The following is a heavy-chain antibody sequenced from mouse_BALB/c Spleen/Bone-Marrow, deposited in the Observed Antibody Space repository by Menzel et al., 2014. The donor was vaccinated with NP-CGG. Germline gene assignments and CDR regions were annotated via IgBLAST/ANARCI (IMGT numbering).Heavy chain of an antibody. D-gene: IGHD4-1*01. CDR1: GFTFIDYY. V-gene: IGHV7-3*02. Sequence: EVKLVESGGGLVQPGGSLRLSCVTSGFTFIDYYMNWVRQPPGKALEWVGFIRNKAYGYTTEYSASVKGRSTISRDNSQSILYLQMNTLRAEDSATYYCTRDMGGILFDSWGQGTTLTVSS. J-gene: IGHJ2*01. CDR3: TRDMGGILFDS. CDR2: IRNKAYGYTT.